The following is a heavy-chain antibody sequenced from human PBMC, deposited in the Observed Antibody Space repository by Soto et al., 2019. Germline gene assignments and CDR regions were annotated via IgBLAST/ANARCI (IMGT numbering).Heavy chain of an antibody. Sequence: SETLSLTCTVSGGSISSGDYYWSWIRQPPGKGLEWIGQINHSGRTNYNPSLKSRVTISVDTSKNQFSLKLSSVTAADTAVYYCARSPMGLLFRYYFDYWGQGTLVTVS. V-gene: IGHV4-39*07. D-gene: IGHD2-21*02. CDR3: ARSPMGLLFRYYFDY. J-gene: IGHJ4*02. CDR1: GGSISSGDYY. CDR2: INHSGRT.